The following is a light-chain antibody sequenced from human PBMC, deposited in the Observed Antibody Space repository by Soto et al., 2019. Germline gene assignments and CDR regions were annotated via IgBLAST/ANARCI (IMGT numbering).Light chain of an antibody. J-gene: IGKJ3*01. CDR1: QSVSSSY. V-gene: IGKV3-20*01. CDR2: GAS. Sequence: EIVLTQSPGTLSLSPGERATLSCRASQSVSSSYLAWYQQKPGQAPRLLIYGASSRATGIPYRFSGSGSGTDFTLTISRLEPEDFAVYYCQQYGSFFGPGTKVDIK. CDR3: QQYGSF.